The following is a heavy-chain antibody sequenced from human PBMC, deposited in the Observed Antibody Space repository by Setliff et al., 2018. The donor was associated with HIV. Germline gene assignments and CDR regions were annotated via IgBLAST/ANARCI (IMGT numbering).Heavy chain of an antibody. CDR2: INHSGVT. CDR1: VGSFSDYF. Sequence: SETLSLTCAVYVGSFSDYFWTWLRQTPGKGLEWIGEINHSGVTSYNPSLESRAAIFLDTSKKQFSLSLTSVTAADTAVYYCARGEGGFLDFDLVLTTFDFWGQGTPVTVSS. D-gene: IGHD3-9*01. V-gene: IGHV4-34*01. CDR3: ARGEGGFLDFDLVLTTFDF. J-gene: IGHJ4*02.